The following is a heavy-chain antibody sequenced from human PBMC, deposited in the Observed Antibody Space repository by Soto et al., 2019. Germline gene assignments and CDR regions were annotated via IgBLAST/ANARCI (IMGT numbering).Heavy chain of an antibody. Sequence: KPGGSLRLSCAASGFTFSSYSMNWVRQAPGKGLEWVSSISSSSSYIYYADSVKGRFTISRDNAKNSLYLQMNSLRAEDTAVYYCARDSITMEAFDIWGQGTMVTVSS. CDR1: GFTFSSYS. J-gene: IGHJ3*02. CDR3: ARDSITMEAFDI. V-gene: IGHV3-21*01. D-gene: IGHD3-10*01. CDR2: ISSSSSYI.